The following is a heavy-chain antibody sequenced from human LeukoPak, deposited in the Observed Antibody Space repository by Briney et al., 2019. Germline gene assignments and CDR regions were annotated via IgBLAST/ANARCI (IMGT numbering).Heavy chain of an antibody. CDR3: ARSATVTTGYFDY. V-gene: IGHV4-34*01. Sequence: PSETLSLTCAVYGGSFSGYYWSWIRQPPGKGLDWIGSIYSNGNTYYNPSVKSRVTISVDTSKNQFSLKLTSVTAAETAVYYCARSATVTTGYFDYWGQGALVTVSS. CDR1: GGSFSGYY. D-gene: IGHD4-17*01. CDR2: IYSNGNT. J-gene: IGHJ4*02.